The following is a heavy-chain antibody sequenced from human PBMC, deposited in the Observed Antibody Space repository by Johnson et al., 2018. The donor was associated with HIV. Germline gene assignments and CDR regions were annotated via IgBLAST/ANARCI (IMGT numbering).Heavy chain of an antibody. V-gene: IGHV3-72*01. Sequence: VQLVESGGGLVQPGGSLRLSCGASGFTFSRYWMSCVRQAPGKGLEWVGRTKNNANSYTTEYAASVNSNFTIPRDDAKNSLYLQMNSLRAEDTAVYYCARGGIAAKEPWRAFDIWGQGTMVTVSS. J-gene: IGHJ3*02. D-gene: IGHD6-13*01. CDR1: GFTFSRYW. CDR3: ARGGIAAKEPWRAFDI. CDR2: TKNNANSYTT.